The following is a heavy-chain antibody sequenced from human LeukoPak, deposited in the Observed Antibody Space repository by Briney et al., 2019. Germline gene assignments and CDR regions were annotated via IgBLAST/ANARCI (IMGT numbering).Heavy chain of an antibody. J-gene: IGHJ4*02. CDR1: GFTFNIYG. Sequence: PGGSLRLSCAASGFTFNIYGMHWVRQAPGKGLEWVALVWYDGTKNFYADSVKGRFTISRDNSKNTLYLQVNTLRPDDTAMYYCARDFWSNAVSDPYYFDYWGQGTLVTVSP. V-gene: IGHV3-33*01. CDR2: VWYDGTKN. D-gene: IGHD2-8*01. CDR3: ARDFWSNAVSDPYYFDY.